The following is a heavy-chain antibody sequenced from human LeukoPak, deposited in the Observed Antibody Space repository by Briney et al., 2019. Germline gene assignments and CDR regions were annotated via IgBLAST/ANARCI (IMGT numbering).Heavy chain of an antibody. J-gene: IGHJ6*02. Sequence: ASVTVSCKASGYTSTSYGISWVRQAPGQGLEWMGWISAYNGITNYAQKLQGRVTMTTDTSTSTAYMELRSLRSDDTAVYYRARAPGAYHLRLYYYYYGMDVWGQGTTVTVSS. D-gene: IGHD1-26*01. CDR1: GYTSTSYG. CDR3: ARAPGAYHLRLYYYYYGMDV. CDR2: ISAYNGIT. V-gene: IGHV1-18*01.